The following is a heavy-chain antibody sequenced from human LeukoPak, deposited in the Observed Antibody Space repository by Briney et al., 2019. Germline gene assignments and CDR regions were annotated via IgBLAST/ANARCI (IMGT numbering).Heavy chain of an antibody. J-gene: IGHJ3*02. V-gene: IGHV4-31*03. CDR1: GGSISSGGYY. CDR2: IYYSGST. CDR3: AREAREAQYYYGPGSYPPGGAFDI. Sequence: PSQTLSLTCTVSGGSISSGGYYWSWIRQHPGKGLEWIGYIYYSGSTYYNPSLKSRVTISVDTSKSQFSLKLSSVTAADTAVYYCAREAREAQYYYGPGSYPPGGAFDIWGQGTMVTVSS. D-gene: IGHD3-10*01.